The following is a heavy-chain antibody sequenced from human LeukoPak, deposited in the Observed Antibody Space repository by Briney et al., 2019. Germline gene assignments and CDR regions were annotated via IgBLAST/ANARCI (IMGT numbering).Heavy chain of an antibody. D-gene: IGHD2-15*01. CDR2: ISAYNGNT. V-gene: IGHV1-18*01. CDR3: ARNAINCSGGSCYLDYAFDI. J-gene: IGHJ3*02. CDR1: GYTFTSYG. Sequence: ASVKVSCKASGYTFTSYGISWVRQAPGQGREWMGWISAYNGNTNCAQELQGRVTMTTDTSTSTAYMELRSLRSDDTAVYYCARNAINCSGGSCYLDYAFDIWGQGTMVTVSS.